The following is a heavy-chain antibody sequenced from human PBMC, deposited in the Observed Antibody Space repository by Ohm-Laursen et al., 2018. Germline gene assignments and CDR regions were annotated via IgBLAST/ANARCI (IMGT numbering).Heavy chain of an antibody. CDR1: GFTFSSYG. D-gene: IGHD3-22*01. CDR3: ARKLYYYDSGDKGWFDP. V-gene: IGHV3-30*03. Sequence: SLRLSCTASGFTFSSYGMHWVRQAPGKGLEWVAVISYDGSNKYYADSVKGRFTISRDNSKNSLYLQMNSLRAEDTAVYYCARKLYYYDSGDKGWFDPWGQGTLVTVSS. J-gene: IGHJ5*02. CDR2: ISYDGSNK.